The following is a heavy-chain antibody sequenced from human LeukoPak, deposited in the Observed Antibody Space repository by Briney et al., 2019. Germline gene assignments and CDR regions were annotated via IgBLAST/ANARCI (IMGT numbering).Heavy chain of an antibody. CDR1: GSSISGYY. V-gene: IGHV4-59*08. CDR2: IHYTGSA. J-gene: IGHJ4*02. CDR3: ARHRDYGTGWYGFDY. Sequence: SETLSLTCTVSGSSISGYYWSWIRQPPGKGLEWIAYIHYTGSANFNPSLKSRVTISVDTAKNQFSLKLSSMTASDRAVFYCARHRDYGTGWYGFDYWGQGTLVTVSP. D-gene: IGHD6-19*01.